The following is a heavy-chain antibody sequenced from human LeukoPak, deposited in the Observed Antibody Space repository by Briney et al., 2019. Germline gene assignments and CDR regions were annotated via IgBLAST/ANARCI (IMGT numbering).Heavy chain of an antibody. CDR1: GFTFSSYA. CDR2: ISGSGGST. Sequence: PGGSLRLSCAASGFTFSSYAMSWVRQAPGKGLEWVSAISGSGGSTYYADSVKGRFTISRDNSKNTLYLQMNSLRAEDTAVYYCAKGERITIFGVVSKRHYYFDYWGQGTLVTVSS. J-gene: IGHJ4*02. V-gene: IGHV3-23*01. CDR3: AKGERITIFGVVSKRHYYFDY. D-gene: IGHD3-3*01.